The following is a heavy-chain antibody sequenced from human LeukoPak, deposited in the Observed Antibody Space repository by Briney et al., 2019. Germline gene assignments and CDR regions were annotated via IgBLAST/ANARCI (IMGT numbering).Heavy chain of an antibody. V-gene: IGHV1-18*01. J-gene: IGHJ5*02. CDR3: ARDHDTMIVVANWFDP. D-gene: IGHD3-22*01. CDR2: ISAYNGNT. CDR1: GYTFTSYA. Sequence: ASVKVSCKASGYTFTSYAMNWVRQAPGQGLEWMGWISAYNGNTNYAQKLQGRVTMTTDTSTSTAYMELRSLRSDDTAVYYCARDHDTMIVVANWFDPWGQGTLVTVSS.